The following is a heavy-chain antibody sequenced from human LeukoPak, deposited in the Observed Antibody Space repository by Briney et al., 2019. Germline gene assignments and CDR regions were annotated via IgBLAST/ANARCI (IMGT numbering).Heavy chain of an antibody. J-gene: IGHJ4*02. CDR3: AKRGVEIWGLLVIGYHKETSYFDH. CDR2: ISGGGGGT. CDR1: GTTLSNYG. V-gene: IGHV3-23*01. D-gene: IGHD2/OR15-2a*01. Sequence: GGSLRLSCVVSGTTLSNYGMSWLRQAPGKGLEWVSGISGGGGGTNYADSVKGRFTISRDNSRNTMYPQMNSLRAEDTAVYFCAKRGVEIWGLLVIGYHKETSYFDHWGQGVLVTVSS.